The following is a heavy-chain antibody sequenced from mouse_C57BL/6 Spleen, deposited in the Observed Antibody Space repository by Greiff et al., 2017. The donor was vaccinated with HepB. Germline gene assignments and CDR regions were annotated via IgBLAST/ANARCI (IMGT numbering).Heavy chain of an antibody. CDR1: GYTFTSYG. D-gene: IGHD1-1*01. CDR2: IYIGNGYT. J-gene: IGHJ2*01. V-gene: IGHV1-58*01. CDR3: AHYYGSSHFDY. Sequence: VQLQQSGAELVRPGSSVKMSCKTSGYTFTSYGINWVKQRPGQGLEWIGYIYIGNGYTEYNEKFKGKATLTSDTSSNTPYLQLSSLTSEDTAVYYCAHYYGSSHFDYWGQGTTLTVSS.